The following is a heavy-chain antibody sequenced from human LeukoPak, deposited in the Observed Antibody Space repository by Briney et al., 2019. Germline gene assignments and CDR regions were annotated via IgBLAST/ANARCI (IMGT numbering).Heavy chain of an antibody. D-gene: IGHD4-17*01. CDR1: GGSIRSSYYY. V-gene: IGHV4-61*01. Sequence: SETLSLTCTVSGGSIRSSYYYWGWIRQPPGKGLEWIGYIYYSGSTNYNPSLKSRVTISVDTSKNQFSLKLSSVTAADTAVYYCARDEGPYGPVDYWGQGTLVTVSS. CDR3: ARDEGPYGPVDY. J-gene: IGHJ4*02. CDR2: IYYSGST.